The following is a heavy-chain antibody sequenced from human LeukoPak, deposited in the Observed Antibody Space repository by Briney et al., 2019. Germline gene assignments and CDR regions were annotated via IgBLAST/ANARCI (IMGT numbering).Heavy chain of an antibody. J-gene: IGHJ6*03. D-gene: IGHD1-26*01. CDR2: IIPILGIA. CDR3: ARGGWELLNYYYYMDV. V-gene: IGHV1-69*04. Sequence: ASVKVSCKASGGTFSSYAISWVRQAPGQGLEWMGRIIPILGIANYAQKFQGRVTITADKSTSTAYMELSSLRSDDTAVYYCARGGWELLNYYYYMDVWGKGTTVTVSS. CDR1: GGTFSSYA.